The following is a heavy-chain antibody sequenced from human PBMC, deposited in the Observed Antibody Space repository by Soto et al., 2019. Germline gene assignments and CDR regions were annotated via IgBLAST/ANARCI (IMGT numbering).Heavy chain of an antibody. J-gene: IGHJ4*02. CDR2: ITGGGGST. D-gene: IGHD6-19*01. Sequence: GGSLRLSCVASGFTFSGYAMTWVRQAPGEGLEWVSAITGGGGSTYYADSVKGRFTISRDNSKNTLYLQMNSPRAEDTAVYYCAKRISGWYEIDYWGQGTLVTVSS. CDR3: AKRISGWYEIDY. CDR1: GFTFSGYA. V-gene: IGHV3-23*01.